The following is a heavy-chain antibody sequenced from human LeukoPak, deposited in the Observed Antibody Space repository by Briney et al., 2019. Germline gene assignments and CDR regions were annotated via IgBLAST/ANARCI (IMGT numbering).Heavy chain of an antibody. D-gene: IGHD6-13*01. J-gene: IGHJ4*02. Sequence: PGGSLRLSCAASGFTFSNYAMGWVRQAPGKGLEWVSTISGSAGSTNYADSVRGRFTISRDNSKNTLYLQMNSLRAGDTAVYYCAKDASSWRGYYDYWGQGTLVTVSS. CDR3: AKDASSWRGYYDY. CDR1: GFTFSNYA. CDR2: ISGSAGST. V-gene: IGHV3-23*01.